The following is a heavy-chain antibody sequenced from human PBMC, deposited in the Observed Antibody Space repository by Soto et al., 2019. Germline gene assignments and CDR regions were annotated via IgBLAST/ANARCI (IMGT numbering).Heavy chain of an antibody. Sequence: ASVKVSCKASGYTFTGYYMHWVRQAPGQGLEWMGWINPNSGGTNYAQKIQGWVTMTRDTSISTAYMELGRLRSDDTAVYYCARELGTKVYSSSSSHRATFDYWGQGTLVTVSS. D-gene: IGHD6-6*01. CDR3: ARELGTKVYSSSSSHRATFDY. CDR2: INPNSGGT. CDR1: GYTFTGYY. J-gene: IGHJ4*02. V-gene: IGHV1-2*04.